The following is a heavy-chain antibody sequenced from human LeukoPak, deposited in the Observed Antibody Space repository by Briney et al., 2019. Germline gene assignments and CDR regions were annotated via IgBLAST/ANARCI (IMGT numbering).Heavy chain of an antibody. D-gene: IGHD6-13*01. J-gene: IGHJ1*01. V-gene: IGHV3-7*03. CDR2: IKQDGSAK. CDR1: GFTFSDYW. Sequence: GGSLRLSCAASGFTFSDYWMSWVRQAPGEGLEWVANIKQDGSAKNYVDSVKGRFTISRDNAKKSLYLQMNSLRAEDTAVYYCAKAKIAAAVRQYFQHWGQGTLVTVSS. CDR3: AKAKIAAAVRQYFQH.